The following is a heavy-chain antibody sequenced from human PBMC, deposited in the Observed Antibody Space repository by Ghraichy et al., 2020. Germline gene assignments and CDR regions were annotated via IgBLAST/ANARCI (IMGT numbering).Heavy chain of an antibody. CDR3: AKAGSISYYDY. V-gene: IGHV3-23*01. Sequence: GRSLRLSCAASGFTFSTYTMAWVRQAPGKGLEWVSDISSTGDRTYYTDSVKGRFTTSRDNSRNTLSLQMDSLRVEDTALYYCAKAGSISYYDYWGQGTLVTVSS. CDR2: ISSTGDRT. J-gene: IGHJ4*02. D-gene: IGHD6-13*01. CDR1: GFTFSTYT.